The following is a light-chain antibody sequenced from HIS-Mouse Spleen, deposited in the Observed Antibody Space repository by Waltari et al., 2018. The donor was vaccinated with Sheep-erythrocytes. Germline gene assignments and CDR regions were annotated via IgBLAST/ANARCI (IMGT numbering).Light chain of an antibody. V-gene: IGKV2-28*01. CDR3: MQALQTPWT. Sequence: DIVMTQSPLSLPVTPGEPASIACRSSQILLHSKGYTYLAWYLQKPGQSPQLLIYLGSNRASGVPARFSGSGSGTDFTLKISRVEAEDVGVYYCMQALQTPWTFGQGTKVEIK. J-gene: IGKJ1*01. CDR1: QILLHSKGYTY. CDR2: LGS.